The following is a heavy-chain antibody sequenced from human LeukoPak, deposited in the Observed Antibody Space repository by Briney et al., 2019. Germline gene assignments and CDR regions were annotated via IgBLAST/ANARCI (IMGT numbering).Heavy chain of an antibody. D-gene: IGHD3-3*01. CDR1: GYTFTSYY. CDR3: ARSSYYDFWSGYYNVGYYFDY. V-gene: IGHV1-46*01. J-gene: IGHJ4*02. CDR2: INPSGGST. Sequence: GASVKVSCKASGYTFTSYYMHWVRQAPGQGLEWMGIINPSGGSTSYAQKFQGRVTMTTDTSTSTAYMELRSLRSDDTAVYYCARSSYYDFWSGYYNVGYYFDYWGQGTLVTVSS.